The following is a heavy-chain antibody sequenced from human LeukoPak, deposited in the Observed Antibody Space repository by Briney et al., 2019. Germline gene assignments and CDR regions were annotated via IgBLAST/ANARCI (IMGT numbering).Heavy chain of an antibody. V-gene: IGHV4-59*01. Sequence: SETLSLTCTVSGGSISSYYWSWIRQPPGKGLEWIGYIYYSGSTNYNPSLKSRVTISVDTSKNQFSLKLSSVTAADTAVYYCARGYSYGLAYYFDYWGQGTLVTVSS. CDR1: GGSISSYY. D-gene: IGHD5-18*01. J-gene: IGHJ4*02. CDR3: ARGYSYGLAYYFDY. CDR2: IYYSGST.